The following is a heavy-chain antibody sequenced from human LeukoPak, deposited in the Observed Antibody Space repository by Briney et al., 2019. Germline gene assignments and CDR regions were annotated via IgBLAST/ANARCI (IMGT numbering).Heavy chain of an antibody. CDR1: GFTFSSYS. CDR3: ARGVRVITTAGMDV. CDR2: ISSSSSYI. Sequence: GGSLRLSCAASGFTFSSYSMNWVRQAPGKGLEWVSSISSSSSYIYYADSVKGRFTISRVNAKNSLYLQMNSLRAEDTAVYYCARGVRVITTAGMDVWGQGTTVTVSS. V-gene: IGHV3-21*01. D-gene: IGHD3-22*01. J-gene: IGHJ6*02.